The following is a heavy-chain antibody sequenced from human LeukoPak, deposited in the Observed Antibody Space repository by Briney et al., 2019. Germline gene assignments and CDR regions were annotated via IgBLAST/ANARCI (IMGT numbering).Heavy chain of an antibody. Sequence: LGGSLRLSCAASGFTFSSYWMSWVRQAPGKGLEWVANIKHDGSEKYYVDSVKGRFTISRDNAKNSLYLQMNSLRAEDTAVYYCARDRVVTMMDGGSHYFDYWGQGTLVTVSS. CDR1: GFTFSSYW. CDR2: IKHDGSEK. V-gene: IGHV3-7*01. J-gene: IGHJ4*02. CDR3: ARDRVVTMMDGGSHYFDY. D-gene: IGHD3-22*01.